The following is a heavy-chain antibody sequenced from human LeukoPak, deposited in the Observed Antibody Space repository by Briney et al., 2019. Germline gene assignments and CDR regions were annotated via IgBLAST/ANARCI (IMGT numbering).Heavy chain of an antibody. V-gene: IGHV5-51*01. D-gene: IGHD5-18*01. CDR1: GYSFNTYW. CDR2: IYPGDSDT. CDR3: ARRTYSYGDY. J-gene: IGHJ4*03. Sequence: GESLKISCKASGYSFNTYWIGWVRQVPGKGLEWMGIIYPGDSDTRYSPSFRGHVTISVDKSISTAYLQWSSLRASDTAMYYCARRTYSYGDYWGQGTTVTVSS.